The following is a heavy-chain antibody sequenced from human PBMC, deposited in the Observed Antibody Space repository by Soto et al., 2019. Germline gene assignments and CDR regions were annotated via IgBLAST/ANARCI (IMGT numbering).Heavy chain of an antibody. J-gene: IGHJ6*03. CDR3: ARDPHGSGSYYINYYYYYYMDV. D-gene: IGHD3-10*01. CDR2: TRAYKGNT. V-gene: IGHV1-18*01. Sequence: GASVKVCCKASGFTFSSHGISWGRQAPGQRVERVGRTRAYKGNTNCAQKLQGRVTITTDTSTSTAYMELRSLRSDDTAVYYCARDPHGSGSYYINYYYYYYMDVWGKGTTVTVSS. CDR1: GFTFSSHG.